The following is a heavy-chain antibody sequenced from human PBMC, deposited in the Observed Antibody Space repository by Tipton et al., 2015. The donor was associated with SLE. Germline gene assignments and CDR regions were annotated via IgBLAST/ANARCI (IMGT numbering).Heavy chain of an antibody. J-gene: IGHJ4*02. CDR3: ARGNIVASSFDY. CDR2: IHTSGST. D-gene: IGHD5-12*01. V-gene: IGHV4-61*09. CDR1: GASVRLGSYY. Sequence: TLSLTCSVSGASVRLGSYYWSWVRQPAGKGLEGIGHIHTSGSTNYSPSLKSRVTISVDTSKNQFSLKLSSVTAADTAVYYCARGNIVASSFDYWGQGTLVTVSS.